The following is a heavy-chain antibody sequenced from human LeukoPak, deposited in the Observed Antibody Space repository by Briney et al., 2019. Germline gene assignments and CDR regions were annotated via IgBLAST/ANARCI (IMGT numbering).Heavy chain of an antibody. J-gene: IGHJ6*03. CDR1: GFTFSSYG. V-gene: IGHV3-30*02. D-gene: IGHD6-25*01. CDR3: AKDREIAAPRSYYYYYMDV. CDR2: IRYDGSNK. Sequence: PGGSLRLSCAASGFTFSSYGMHWVRQAPGKGLEWVAFIRYDGSNKYYADSVKGRFTISRDNSKNTLYLQMNSLRAEDTAVYYCAKDREIAAPRSYYYYYMDVWGKGTTVTVSS.